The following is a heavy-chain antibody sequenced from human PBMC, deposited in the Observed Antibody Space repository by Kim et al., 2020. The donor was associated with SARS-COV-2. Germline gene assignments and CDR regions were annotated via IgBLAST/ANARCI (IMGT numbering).Heavy chain of an antibody. CDR1: GGSISSSSYY. CDR2: IYYSGST. CDR3: ARLNQDGYSSGWYPDY. J-gene: IGHJ4*02. D-gene: IGHD6-19*01. V-gene: IGHV4-39*01. Sequence: SETLSLTCTVSGGSISSSSYYWGWIRQPPGKGLEWIGSIYYSGSTYYNPSLKSRVTISVDTSKNQFSLKLSSVTAADMAVYYCARLNQDGYSSGWYPDYWGQGTLVTVSS.